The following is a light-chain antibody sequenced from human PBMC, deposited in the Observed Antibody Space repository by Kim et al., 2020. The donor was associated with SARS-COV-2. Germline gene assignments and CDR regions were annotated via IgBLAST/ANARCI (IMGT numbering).Light chain of an antibody. CDR1: SLRTYH. CDR2: GKN. J-gene: IGLJ2*01. V-gene: IGLV3-19*01. CDR3: NSRDNNDNVL. Sequence: SSELTQDPAVSVALGQTVRITCQGDSLRTYHTTWFQQKPGQAPIVVFYGKNNRPSGIPDRFSGSSSGNTASLTITATQAGDEADYYCNSRDNNDNVLFGGGTRLTVL.